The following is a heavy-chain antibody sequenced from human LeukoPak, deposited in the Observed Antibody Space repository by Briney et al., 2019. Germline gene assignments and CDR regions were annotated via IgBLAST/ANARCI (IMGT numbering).Heavy chain of an antibody. J-gene: IGHJ4*02. Sequence: PSETLSLTCTVSGGSIGGSNSHWGWIRQPPGKGLEWIGSIFYSGGTYYNPSLKSRVTMSVDTSKNQFSLRVTSVTAADTATYYCARRGITYSSSFFAYWGQGTLVTVSS. CDR1: GGSIGGSNSH. CDR3: ARRGITYSSSFFAY. V-gene: IGHV4-39*01. D-gene: IGHD2-2*01. CDR2: IFYSGGT.